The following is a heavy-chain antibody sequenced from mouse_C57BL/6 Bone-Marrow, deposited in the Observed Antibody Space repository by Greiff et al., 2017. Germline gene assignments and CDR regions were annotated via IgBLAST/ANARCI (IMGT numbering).Heavy chain of an antibody. CDR2: IDPSDSYT. CDR1: GYTFTSYW. D-gene: IGHD1-1*01. V-gene: IGHV1-69*01. Sequence: VQLQQPGAELVMPGASVKLSCKASGYTFTSYWMHWVKQRPGQGLEWIGEIDPSDSYTNYNQKFKVKSTLTVDKSSSTAYMQLSSLTSEDSAVYYCARKASSTVVADYYAMDYWGQGTSVTVSS. CDR3: ARKASSTVVADYYAMDY. J-gene: IGHJ4*01.